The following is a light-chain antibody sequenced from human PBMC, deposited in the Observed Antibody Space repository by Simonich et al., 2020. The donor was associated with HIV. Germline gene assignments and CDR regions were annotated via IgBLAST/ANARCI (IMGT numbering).Light chain of an antibody. CDR2: AAS. J-gene: IGKJ1*01. CDR3: QQYDNLPWT. V-gene: IGKV1-33*01. CDR1: QDISND. Sequence: DIQMTQSPSSLSASVGDRVTITCQASQDISNDLNWYQQKPGKAPKLLIYAASNLETGFPSRFSGSGSGTDFTFTISSLQPEDIATYYCQQYDNLPWTFGQGTKVEIK.